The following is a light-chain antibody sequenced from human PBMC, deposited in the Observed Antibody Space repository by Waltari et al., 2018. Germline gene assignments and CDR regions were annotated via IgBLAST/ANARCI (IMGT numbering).Light chain of an antibody. CDR3: VLYLGGGIWV. CDR2: STN. CDR1: SGSVSTSYY. Sequence: QTVVTQEPSFSVSPGGTVTLTCALSSGSVSTSYYPTWYQQTPGQAPRTLIYSTNIRSSGVPDRFSGSILCNKAALTITGAQADDESDYYCVLYLGGGIWVFGGGTKLTVL. V-gene: IGLV8-61*01. J-gene: IGLJ3*02.